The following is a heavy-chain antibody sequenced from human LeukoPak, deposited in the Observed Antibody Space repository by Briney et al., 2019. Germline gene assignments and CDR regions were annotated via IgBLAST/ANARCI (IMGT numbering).Heavy chain of an antibody. J-gene: IGHJ6*03. CDR1: AGSISGFF. Sequence: SETPSLTCTVSAGSISGFFWSWIRQPPGKGLEWLGYISYSGSTNYNPSLKSRVTISADTSKNQVSLKLSSVTAADTAVYYCARTYRYGSFPVYHFYMDVWGKGTTVTVSS. V-gene: IGHV4-59*01. CDR3: ARTYRYGSFPVYHFYMDV. D-gene: IGHD5-18*01. CDR2: ISYSGST.